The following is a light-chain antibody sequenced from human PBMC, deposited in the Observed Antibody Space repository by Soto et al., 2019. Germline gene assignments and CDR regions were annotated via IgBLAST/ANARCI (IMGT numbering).Light chain of an antibody. J-gene: IGKJ1*01. V-gene: IGKV3-11*01. CDR3: QQHSTWPWT. CDR2: HAS. Sequence: EIVLTQSPATLSLSPGERTTLSCRASQSVSSYFAWYQQSPGQAPRLLIYHASNRATGIRARFSGSGSGTDFTLTISSLEPEDFAVYYCQQHSTWPWTFGQGTKVEVK. CDR1: QSVSSY.